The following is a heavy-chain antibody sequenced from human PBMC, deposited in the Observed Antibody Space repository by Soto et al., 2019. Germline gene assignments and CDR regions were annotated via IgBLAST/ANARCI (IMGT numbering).Heavy chain of an antibody. CDR1: GFTLSASD. Sequence: SLRLRCAASGFTLSASDMSWIRQARGKGLEWVSYISSSGSTIYYADSGKGRFTISRDNAKNSLYLQMNSLRAEDTAVYYCERVVSPYGGKGAFDIWGQGTMVTVSS. J-gene: IGHJ3*02. V-gene: IGHV3-11*01. CDR3: ERVVSPYGGKGAFDI. D-gene: IGHD2-15*01. CDR2: ISSSGSTI.